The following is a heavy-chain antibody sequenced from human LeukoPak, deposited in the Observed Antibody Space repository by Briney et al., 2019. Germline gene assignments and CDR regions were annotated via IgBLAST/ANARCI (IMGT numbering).Heavy chain of an antibody. CDR3: VRVVIDSSGSYYSFFDY. D-gene: IGHD3-22*01. CDR1: GYTFTYYD. V-gene: IGHV1-8*01. Sequence: ASVKVSCKASGYTFTYYDINWVRQATGQGLEWMGWMNPHNGNTGYAQKFQGTVTMTRDTSISTAYMELSSLRSEDTVVYYCVRVVIDSSGSYYSFFDYWGQGTLVTVSS. J-gene: IGHJ4*02. CDR2: MNPHNGNT.